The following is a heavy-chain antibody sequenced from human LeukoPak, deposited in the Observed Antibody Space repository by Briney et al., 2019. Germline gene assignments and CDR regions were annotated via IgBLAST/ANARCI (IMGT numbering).Heavy chain of an antibody. CDR3: ARAAVGRPNYYYYMDV. CDR2: IIPIFGTA. V-gene: IGHV1-69*05. D-gene: IGHD1-26*01. J-gene: IGHJ6*03. Sequence: SVNVSCKASGGTFSSYAISWVRQAPGQGLEWMGGIIPIFGTANYAQKFQGRVTITTDESTSTAYMELSSLRSEDTAVYYCARAAVGRPNYYYYMDVWGKGTTVTVSS. CDR1: GGTFSSYA.